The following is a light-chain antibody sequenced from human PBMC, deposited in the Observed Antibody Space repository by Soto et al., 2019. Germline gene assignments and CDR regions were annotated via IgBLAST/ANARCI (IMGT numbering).Light chain of an antibody. V-gene: IGLV2-14*01. J-gene: IGLJ1*01. CDR1: SSDVGAYNF. CDR3: SSYTSRSTYV. Sequence: QSALTQPASVSGSPGQSITISCTGTSSDVGAYNFVSWSQQHPGKAPKLMIYEVSHRVSGVSDRFSASQSGNTASLTISGLQPGDEADYYCSSYTSRSTYVFGTGTKLTVL. CDR2: EVS.